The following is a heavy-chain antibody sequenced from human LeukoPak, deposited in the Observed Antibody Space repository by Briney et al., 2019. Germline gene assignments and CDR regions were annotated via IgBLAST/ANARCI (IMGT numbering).Heavy chain of an antibody. CDR3: ASLAVAGLSEGY. CDR1: GGSISSDSYY. D-gene: IGHD6-19*01. J-gene: IGHJ4*02. CDR2: IYYSGST. V-gene: IGHV4-39*01. Sequence: SETLSLTCTVSGGSISSDSYYWAWIRQPPGKGLEWIASIYYSGSTYYNPSLKSRVTISVDTSRNQFSLKLSSVTAADTAVYYCASLAVAGLSEGYWGQGTLVIVFS.